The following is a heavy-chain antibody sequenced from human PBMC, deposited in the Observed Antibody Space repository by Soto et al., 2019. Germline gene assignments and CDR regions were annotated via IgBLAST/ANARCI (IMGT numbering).Heavy chain of an antibody. D-gene: IGHD2-2*01. CDR1: GFTFSSYS. J-gene: IGHJ2*01. Sequence: EVPLVESGGGLVKPGGSLRLSCAASGFTFSSYSMNWVRQAPGKGLEWVSSISSSSSYIYYADSVKGRFTISRDNAKNSLYLQMNSLRAEDTAVYYCAIVPAATNWYFDLWGRGTLVTVSS. CDR2: ISSSSSYI. V-gene: IGHV3-21*01. CDR3: AIVPAATNWYFDL.